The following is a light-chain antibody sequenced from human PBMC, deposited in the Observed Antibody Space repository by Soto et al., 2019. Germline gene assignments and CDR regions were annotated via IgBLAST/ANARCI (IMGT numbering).Light chain of an antibody. V-gene: IGLV1-51*01. CDR2: DNN. J-gene: IGLJ1*01. CDR3: GAWDHSLNAGV. Sequence: QSVLTQPSSVSAAPGQQVSISCSGSRSNIGVRSVSWYQQLPGTSPKLLIYDNNKRPSGIPDRFSASKSGTSATLGITGLQTGDEADYYCGAWDHSLNAGVFGTGTKLTVL. CDR1: RSNIGVRS.